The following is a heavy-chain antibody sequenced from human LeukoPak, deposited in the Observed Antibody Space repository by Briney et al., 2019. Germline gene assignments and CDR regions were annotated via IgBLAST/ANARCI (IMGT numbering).Heavy chain of an antibody. D-gene: IGHD3-22*01. V-gene: IGHV3-49*04. J-gene: IGHJ3*02. CDR3: TRRYNYDSSGYYYVRDAFDI. CDR1: GFTFGDYV. Sequence: GGSLRLSCTASGFTFGDYVMSWVRQAPGKGLEWVGFIRSKAYGGTTKNAASVKGRFTISRDDSRSIAYLQMNSLKTEDTAVYYCTRRYNYDSSGYYYVRDAFDIWGQGTMVSVSS. CDR2: IRSKAYGGTT.